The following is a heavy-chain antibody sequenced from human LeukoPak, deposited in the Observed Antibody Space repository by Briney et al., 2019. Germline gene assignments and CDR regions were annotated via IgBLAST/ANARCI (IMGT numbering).Heavy chain of an antibody. CDR3: ARATPGFGRNVEKYFDY. Sequence: ASVKVSCKASGYTFISNYMHWVRQAPGQGLEWMGVIDPSGGGTSYAQKFQGRVTLTRDMSTSTVYMALSSLRSEDTAVYYCARATPGFGRNVEKYFDYWGQGTLVTVSS. J-gene: IGHJ4*02. CDR1: GYTFISNY. CDR2: IDPSGGGT. V-gene: IGHV1-46*01. D-gene: IGHD1-1*01.